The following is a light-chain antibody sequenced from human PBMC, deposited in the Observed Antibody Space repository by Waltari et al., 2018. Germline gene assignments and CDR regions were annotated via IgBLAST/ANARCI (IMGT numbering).Light chain of an antibody. Sequence: QSVLTQPPSASGAPGQSVSISCSGSSSNIGTNTVTWYQQLPGTAPKVLVFANYHRPSGVPDRFSASKSGTSAALVISGLQSEDEADYFCATWDDSLIGRVFGGGTKLTVL. V-gene: IGLV1-44*01. J-gene: IGLJ3*02. CDR3: ATWDDSLIGRV. CDR2: ANY. CDR1: SSNIGTNT.